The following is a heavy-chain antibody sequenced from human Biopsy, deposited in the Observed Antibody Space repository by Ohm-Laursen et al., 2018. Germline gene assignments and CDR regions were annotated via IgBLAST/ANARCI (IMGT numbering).Heavy chain of an antibody. CDR1: GDSISASTTSY. V-gene: IGHV4-31*03. D-gene: IGHD5-12*01. J-gene: IGHJ4*02. CDR2: IYHTGST. Sequence: SETLSLTCSVSGDSISASTTSYWAWIRQFPGQGLEWIAYIYHTGSTYYNPSLKSRLSIAIDTSKNQFSVSLRSVTAADTAVYYCARADMVTTIVDYWGQGTLVTVSS. CDR3: ARADMVTTIVDY.